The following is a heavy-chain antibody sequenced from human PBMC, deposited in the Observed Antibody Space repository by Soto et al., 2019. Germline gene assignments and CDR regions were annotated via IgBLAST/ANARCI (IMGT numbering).Heavy chain of an antibody. CDR1: GFTFDDYA. CDR3: AKDMELGLEGTFDY. V-gene: IGHV3-9*01. D-gene: IGHD3-16*01. CDR2: ISWNSGSI. Sequence: GGSLRLSCAASGFTFDDYAMHWVRQAPGKGLEWVSGISWNSGSIGYADSVKGRFTISRDNAKNSLYLQMNSLRAEDTALYYCAKDMELGLEGTFDYWGQGTLVTVSS. J-gene: IGHJ4*02.